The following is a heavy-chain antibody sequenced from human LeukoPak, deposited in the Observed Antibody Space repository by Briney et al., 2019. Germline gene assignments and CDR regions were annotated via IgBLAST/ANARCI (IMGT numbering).Heavy chain of an antibody. CDR3: AKGVAVAGTKPPGIDY. V-gene: IGHV3-9*01. CDR1: GFPLINYA. CDR2: ISWNSGSI. D-gene: IGHD6-19*01. J-gene: IGHJ4*02. Sequence: GGSLRLSCAASGFPLINYAMHWVRQAPGKGLEGVPVISWNSGSIGYADSVKGRFTISRDNAKNSLYLQMNSLRAEDTALYYCAKGVAVAGTKPPGIDYWGQGTLVTVSS.